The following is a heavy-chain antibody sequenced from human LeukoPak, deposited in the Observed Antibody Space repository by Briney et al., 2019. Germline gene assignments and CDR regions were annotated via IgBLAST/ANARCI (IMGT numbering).Heavy chain of an antibody. D-gene: IGHD6-13*01. J-gene: IGHJ4*02. CDR2: ISGSGGST. CDR3: AKDQYSSSRHRIDY. Sequence: GGSLRLSCAASGFTFSSYAMSWVRQAPGKGLEWVSAISGSGGSTYYADSVKGRFTISRDNSKNTLYLQMNSLRAEDTAVYYCAKDQYSSSRHRIDYWGQGTLVTVSS. CDR1: GFTFSSYA. V-gene: IGHV3-23*01.